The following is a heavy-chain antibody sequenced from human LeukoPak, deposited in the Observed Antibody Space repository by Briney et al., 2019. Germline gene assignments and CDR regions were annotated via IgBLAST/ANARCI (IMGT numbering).Heavy chain of an antibody. CDR2: ISGSGGST. Sequence: GGSLRLSCAASGFTFSSYAMSWVRQAPGKGLEWVSAISGSGGSTYYADSVKGRFTISRDNSKNTLYLQMNSLRAEDTAVYYCARDGRTYQPPTGAFDIWGQGTMVTVSS. CDR1: GFTFSSYA. CDR3: ARDGRTYQPPTGAFDI. V-gene: IGHV3-23*01. J-gene: IGHJ3*02. D-gene: IGHD2-2*01.